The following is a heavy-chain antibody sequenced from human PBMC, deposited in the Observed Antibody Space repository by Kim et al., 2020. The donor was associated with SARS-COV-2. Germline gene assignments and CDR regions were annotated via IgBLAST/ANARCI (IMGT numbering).Heavy chain of an antibody. CDR1: GFTFSSYG. Sequence: GGSLRLSCAASGFTFSSYGMHWVRQAPGKGLEWVAVIWYDGSNKYYADSVKGRFTISRDNSKNTLYLQMNSLRAEDTAVYYCARGAWNFNWLLYPSTFDYWGQGTLVTVSS. CDR2: IWYDGSNK. J-gene: IGHJ4*02. V-gene: IGHV3-33*01. CDR3: ARGAWNFNWLLYPSTFDY. D-gene: IGHD3-9*01.